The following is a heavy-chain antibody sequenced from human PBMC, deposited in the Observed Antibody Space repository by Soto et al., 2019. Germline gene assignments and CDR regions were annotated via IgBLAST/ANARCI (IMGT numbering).Heavy chain of an antibody. CDR1: GASITSYY. V-gene: IGHV4-59*12. J-gene: IGHJ6*03. Sequence: QGQLQESGPGLVRPSETLSLTCTVSGASITSYYWSWIRQSSGKGLVWIGYIHYSGSTNYNPSLESRVTMSIDTSESQFSLRLRSVTAADTAVYYCARLDYYYYLDVWGKGTAVTVSS. CDR2: IHYSGST. CDR3: ARLDYYYYLDV.